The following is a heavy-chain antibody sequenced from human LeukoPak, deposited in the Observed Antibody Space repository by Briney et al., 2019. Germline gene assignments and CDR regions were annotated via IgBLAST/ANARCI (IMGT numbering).Heavy chain of an antibody. Sequence: SETLSLTCTVSGGSISSYYWSWIRQPPGKGLEWIGYIYYSGSTNYNPSLKSRVTISVDTSKNQFSLKLSSVTAADTAVYYCARHITVAGYYYYYYMDVWGKGTTVTISS. J-gene: IGHJ6*03. D-gene: IGHD6-19*01. V-gene: IGHV4-59*08. CDR2: IYYSGST. CDR3: ARHITVAGYYYYYYMDV. CDR1: GGSISSYY.